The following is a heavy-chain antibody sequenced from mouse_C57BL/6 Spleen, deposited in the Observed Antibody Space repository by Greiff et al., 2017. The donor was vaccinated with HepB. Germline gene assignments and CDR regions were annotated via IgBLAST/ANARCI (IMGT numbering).Heavy chain of an antibody. Sequence: QVQLQQPGAELVRPGPSVKLSCKASGYTFTSYWMHWVKQRPGQGLEWIGVIDPSDSYTNYNQKFKGKATLTVDTSSSTAYMQLSSLTSEDSAVYYCARRNYDYDDWYFDVWGTGTTVTVSS. CDR3: ARRNYDYDDWYFDV. CDR1: GYTFTSYW. J-gene: IGHJ1*03. V-gene: IGHV1-59*01. D-gene: IGHD2-4*01. CDR2: IDPSDSYT.